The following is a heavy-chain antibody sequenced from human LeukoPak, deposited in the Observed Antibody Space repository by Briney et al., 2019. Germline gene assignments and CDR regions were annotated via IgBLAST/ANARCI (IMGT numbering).Heavy chain of an antibody. D-gene: IGHD2-21*01. Sequence: GGSLRLSCAASGVTFSTYWTHWVRQVPGKGLGWVSRIYSDGSSTSYADFVKGRFSISRDNSKNTVYLQLNSLRAEDTAFYYCASFPRGDLGLIIIDYWGQGALVTVSS. CDR3: ASFPRGDLGLIIIDY. CDR2: IYSDGSST. J-gene: IGHJ4*02. CDR1: GVTFSTYW. V-gene: IGHV3-74*01.